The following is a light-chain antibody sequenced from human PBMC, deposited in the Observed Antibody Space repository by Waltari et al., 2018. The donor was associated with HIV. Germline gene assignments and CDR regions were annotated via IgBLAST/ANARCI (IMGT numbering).Light chain of an antibody. V-gene: IGLV1-44*01. CDR1: SPSTHINT. CDR3: AAWDDRLSVV. Sequence: QSVLTQPPSASGTPGQRVPISCSGRSPSTHINTVNWYQQRPGTAPKLLIYNNNQRPSGVPDRFSGSKSGTSASLAISGLQSEDEADYFCAAWDDRLSVVFGGGTKLTVL. CDR2: NNN. J-gene: IGLJ3*02.